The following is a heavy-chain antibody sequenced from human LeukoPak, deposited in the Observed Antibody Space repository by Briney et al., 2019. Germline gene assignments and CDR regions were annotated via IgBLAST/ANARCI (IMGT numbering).Heavy chain of an antibody. Sequence: ASVKVSCKASGYTFSNYGVNWVRQATRQGLGWIGWMRPNNGNSGYAQKFQGRVSMTRDTSINTAYLELRSLTSEDTAVYYCARGPPESTSSDFWGQGTLVTISS. CDR2: MRPNNGNS. CDR1: GYTFSNYG. J-gene: IGHJ4*02. D-gene: IGHD2-2*01. CDR3: ARGPPESTSSDF. V-gene: IGHV1-8*01.